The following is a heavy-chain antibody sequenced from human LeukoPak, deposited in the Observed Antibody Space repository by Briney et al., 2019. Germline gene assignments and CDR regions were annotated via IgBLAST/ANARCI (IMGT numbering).Heavy chain of an antibody. CDR3: ARRLWYSGSSGYYFDY. J-gene: IGHJ4*02. D-gene: IGHD1-26*01. V-gene: IGHV4-59*01. Sequence: SETLSLTCTVSGVSISTFSWSWIRQPPGKGLEWIAYISDSGTTNYSPSLKSRVTISLDTSMNQVSLNLSSVTAADTAVYHCARRLWYSGSSGYYFDYWGQGALVTVSS. CDR1: GVSISTFS. CDR2: ISDSGTT.